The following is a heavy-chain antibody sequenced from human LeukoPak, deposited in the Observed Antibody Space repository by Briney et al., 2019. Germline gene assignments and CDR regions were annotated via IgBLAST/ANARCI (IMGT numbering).Heavy chain of an antibody. D-gene: IGHD4-17*01. CDR1: EYSFPNYC. J-gene: IGHJ3*02. CDR2: IYPGDSDT. CDR3: ARRPGYGDYVIDAFDI. V-gene: IGHV5-51*01. Sequence: GESLKISCKHSEYSFPNYCIGWVRQMPGKGLEWMGIIYPGDSDTRYSPSFQGQVTISADKSISTAYLQWSSLKASDTAMYYCARRPGYGDYVIDAFDIWGQGTMVTVSS.